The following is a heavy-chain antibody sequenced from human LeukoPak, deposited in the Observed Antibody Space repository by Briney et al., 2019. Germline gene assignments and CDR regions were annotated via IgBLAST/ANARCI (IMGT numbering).Heavy chain of an antibody. CDR2: IYSSGTT. CDR1: GGSMTSYY. J-gene: IGHJ4*02. CDR3: AREHRYSYDFDY. D-gene: IGHD5-18*01. Sequence: SETLSLTCTVSGGSMTSYYWNWVRKPAGKGLEWNGRIYSSGTTNYTPSLKSRVTMSLDTSKNQFSLKLSSVTAADTAVYYCAREHRYSYDFDYWGQGTLVTVSS. V-gene: IGHV4-4*07.